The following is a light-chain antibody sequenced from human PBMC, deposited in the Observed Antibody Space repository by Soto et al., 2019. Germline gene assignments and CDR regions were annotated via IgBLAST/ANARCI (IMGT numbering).Light chain of an antibody. V-gene: IGLV2-14*01. J-gene: IGLJ2*01. Sequence: QSALTQPRSVSGSPGQSVTISCTGTSSNVGSYNYVSWYQHHPGKAPKLMVYEVTNRPSGVSNRFSGSKSGNTASLTISGLQAEDEADYYCSSFSSDSTPLVFGGGTKLTVL. CDR1: SSNVGSYNY. CDR2: EVT. CDR3: SSFSSDSTPLV.